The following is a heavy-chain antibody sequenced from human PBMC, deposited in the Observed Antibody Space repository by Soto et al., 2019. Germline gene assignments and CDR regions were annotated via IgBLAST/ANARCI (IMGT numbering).Heavy chain of an antibody. CDR2: IIPIFGSG. Sequence: QVLLEQSGAEVKKPGSSVRISCKSSGGTFNNYAISWVRQAPGQGVEWMGGIIPIFGSGNYAQIFQDRVTITTDEVRTTAYMEMNSLTSEYTAIYFCARGTSSSTSYYCYAVDVWGQGTTVSVSS. J-gene: IGHJ6*02. CDR1: GGTFNNYA. CDR3: ARGTSSSTSYYCYAVDV. V-gene: IGHV1-69*05. D-gene: IGHD1-7*01.